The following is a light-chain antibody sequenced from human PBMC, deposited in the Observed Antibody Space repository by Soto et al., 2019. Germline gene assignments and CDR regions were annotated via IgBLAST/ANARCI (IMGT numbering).Light chain of an antibody. CDR2: EAS. Sequence: EIVLTQSPGTLSLSPGERATLPCRASQSVSSRYVGWYQQKPGQAPRLLRYEASKRATGSPARFSGSGAGTDFTLTISSLEPEDFAVYYCQQRDIWPWTFGQGTKVEIK. CDR1: QSVSSRY. V-gene: IGKV3D-11*02. J-gene: IGKJ1*01. CDR3: QQRDIWPWT.